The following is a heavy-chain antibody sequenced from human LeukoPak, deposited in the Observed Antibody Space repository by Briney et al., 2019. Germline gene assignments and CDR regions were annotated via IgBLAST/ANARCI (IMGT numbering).Heavy chain of an antibody. CDR3: AKDPGYCSSTSCYQYFQH. V-gene: IGHV3-23*01. CDR2: ISGSGGST. D-gene: IGHD2-2*01. Sequence: GGSLRLSCAASGFTFSSYAMSWVRQAPGKGLEWVSAISGSGGSTYYADSVKGRFTISRDNSKNTLYLQMNSLRAEDTAVYYCAKDPGYCSSTSCYQYFQHWGQGTLVTVSS. CDR1: GFTFSSYA. J-gene: IGHJ1*01.